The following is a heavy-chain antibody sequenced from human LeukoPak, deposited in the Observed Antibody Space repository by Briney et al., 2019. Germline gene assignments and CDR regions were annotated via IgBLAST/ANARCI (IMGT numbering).Heavy chain of an antibody. Sequence: GASVKVSCKVSGYTLTELSMHWARQAPGKGLEWMGGFDPEDGETIYAQKFQGRVTMTEDTSTDTAYMELSSLRSEDTAVYYCATPAAHRYVVGASPFDYWGQGTLVTVSS. J-gene: IGHJ4*02. D-gene: IGHD1-26*01. V-gene: IGHV1-24*01. CDR1: GYTLTELS. CDR2: FDPEDGET. CDR3: ATPAAHRYVVGASPFDY.